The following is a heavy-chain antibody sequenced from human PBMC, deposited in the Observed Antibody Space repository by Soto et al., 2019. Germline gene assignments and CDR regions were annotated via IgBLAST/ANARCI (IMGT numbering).Heavy chain of an antibody. V-gene: IGHV1-18*01. CDR2: ISAYNGNT. Sequence: QVQLVQSGAEMKKPGASVKVSCKASGYTFPSYGISWVRQAPGQGLEWMGWISAYNGNTHFAQKFQGRVTMTTDTSTTTAYMELLSLRSDDTAVYYCARTPAGGSSPLGGQGPLVTVSS. D-gene: IGHD1-26*01. J-gene: IGHJ4*02. CDR3: ARTPAGGSSPL. CDR1: GYTFPSYG.